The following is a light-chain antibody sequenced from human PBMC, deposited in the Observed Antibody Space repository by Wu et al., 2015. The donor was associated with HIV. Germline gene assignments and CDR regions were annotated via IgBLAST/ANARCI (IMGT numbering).Light chain of an antibody. CDR2: GAS. Sequence: IQMTQSPSSLSASVGDRVTITCRATQGISNYLAWYQQKPGKVPTVLVYGASTLLSGVPSRFSGSGSGTDFTLTISSLQPEDVATYYCQKYNTAPWTFGQGTKVEMK. V-gene: IGKV1-27*01. CDR3: QKYNTAPWT. CDR1: QGISNY. J-gene: IGKJ1*01.